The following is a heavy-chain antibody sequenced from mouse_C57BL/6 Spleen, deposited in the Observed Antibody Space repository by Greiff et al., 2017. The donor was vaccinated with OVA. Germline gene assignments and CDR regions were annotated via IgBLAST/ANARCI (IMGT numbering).Heavy chain of an antibody. V-gene: IGHV1-19*01. CDR2: INPYNGGT. D-gene: IGHD3-1*01. J-gene: IGHJ1*03. CDR3: ARSGDYGYFDV. CDR1: GYTFTDYY. Sequence: VQLQQSGPVLVKPGASVKMSCKASGYTFTDYYMNWVKQSHGKSLEWIGVINPYNGGTSYNQKFKGKATLTVDKSSSTAYMELNSLTSEDSAVYYCARSGDYGYFDVWGTGTTGTVSS.